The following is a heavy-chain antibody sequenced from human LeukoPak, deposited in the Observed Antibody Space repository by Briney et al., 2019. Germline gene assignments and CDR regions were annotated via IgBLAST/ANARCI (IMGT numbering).Heavy chain of an antibody. CDR3: ARQNDRSHDY. CDR2: FYYSGTT. V-gene: IGHV4-39*01. D-gene: IGHD1-1*01. CDR1: GGSISRSSYY. J-gene: IGHJ4*02. Sequence: PSETLSLTCTVSGGSISRSSYYWGWIRQPPGKGLEWIGSFYYSGTTYSNPSLKSRVTISVDTSKNQFSLQLRSVTAADTAVYYCARQNDRSHDYWGQGTLVTVSS.